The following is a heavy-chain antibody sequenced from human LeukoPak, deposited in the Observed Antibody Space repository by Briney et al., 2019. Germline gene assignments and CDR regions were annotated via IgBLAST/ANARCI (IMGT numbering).Heavy chain of an antibody. D-gene: IGHD5-12*01. J-gene: IGHJ4*02. CDR3: ARGVSGYDFFMCLYFDY. CDR2: IIPIFGTA. V-gene: IGHV1-69*13. Sequence: ASVKVSCEASGGTFSSYAISWVRQAPGQGLEWMGGIIPIFGTANYAQKFQGRVTITADESTSTAYMELSSLRSEDTAVYYCARGVSGYDFFMCLYFDYWGQGTLVTVSS. CDR1: GGTFSSYA.